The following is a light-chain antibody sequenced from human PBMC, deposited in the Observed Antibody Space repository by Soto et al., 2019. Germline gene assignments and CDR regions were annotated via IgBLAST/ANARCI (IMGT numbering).Light chain of an antibody. Sequence: DIHMTQSPSTLSASVGDRVTFTCRASQSIKKWLAWYQQKPEKAPKFLINDASILASGVPSRFSGSGFGTDFTLTISILQPEDFATYYCQQYNSYPLTFGGVTKVDIK. CDR3: QQYNSYPLT. CDR1: QSIKKW. V-gene: IGKV1-5*01. J-gene: IGKJ4*01. CDR2: DAS.